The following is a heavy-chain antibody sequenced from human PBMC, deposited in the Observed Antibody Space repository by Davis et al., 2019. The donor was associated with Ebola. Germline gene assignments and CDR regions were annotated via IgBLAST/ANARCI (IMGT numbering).Heavy chain of an antibody. Sequence: GGSLRLSCTGSGFTFSSYEMNWVRQAPGKGLEWVSSISSSSSYIYYADSVKGRFTISRDNAKNSLYLQMNSLRAEDTAVYYCARDLDWNDDYFDYWGQGTLVTVSS. D-gene: IGHD1-1*01. CDR2: ISSSSSYI. CDR1: GFTFSSYE. V-gene: IGHV3-21*01. CDR3: ARDLDWNDDYFDY. J-gene: IGHJ4*02.